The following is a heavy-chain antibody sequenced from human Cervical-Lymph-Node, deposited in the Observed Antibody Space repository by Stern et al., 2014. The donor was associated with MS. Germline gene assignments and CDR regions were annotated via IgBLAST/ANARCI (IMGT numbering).Heavy chain of an antibody. CDR3: AKDRELVVVTFDS. D-gene: IGHD2-15*01. CDR2: ISLSGGST. V-gene: IGHV3-23*04. Sequence: EVQLVESGGGLVQPGGSLRLSCAASGLTFSDYAMSWVRQAPGKGLEWVSAISLSGGSTFYADSVQGRFTISRDNSKNTLYLQMNSLRAEDTAVYYCAKDRELVVVTFDSWGQGTLVTVSS. CDR1: GLTFSDYA. J-gene: IGHJ4*02.